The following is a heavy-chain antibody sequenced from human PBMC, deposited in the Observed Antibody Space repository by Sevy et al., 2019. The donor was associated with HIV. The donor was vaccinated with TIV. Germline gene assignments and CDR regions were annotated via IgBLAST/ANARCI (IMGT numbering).Heavy chain of an antibody. Sequence: GGSLRLSCAVSGFTFNTYAMHCVRQAPGQGVGCVAIVSSDGSEINYADSVKGRFTISRDNSRNTLYLQMNSLRTEDTALYYCARDQLGSIDYWGQGTLVTVSS. CDR2: VSSDGSEI. V-gene: IGHV3-30-3*01. CDR3: ARDQLGSIDY. J-gene: IGHJ4*02. D-gene: IGHD7-27*01. CDR1: GFTFNTYA.